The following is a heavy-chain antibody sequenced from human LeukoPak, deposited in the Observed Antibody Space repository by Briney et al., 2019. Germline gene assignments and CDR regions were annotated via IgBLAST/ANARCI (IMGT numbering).Heavy chain of an antibody. D-gene: IGHD3-22*01. V-gene: IGHV4-39*07. CDR1: GGSIYSSTYY. CDR3: ARGGLNNWFDP. J-gene: IGHJ5*02. CDR2: IYYSGST. Sequence: PSETLSLTCSVSGGSIYSSTYYWGWIRQPPGKGLEWIGTIYYSGSTYCNPSLKSRVTISVDTSKNQFSLKLSSVTAADTAVYYCARGGLNNWFDPWGQGTLVTVSS.